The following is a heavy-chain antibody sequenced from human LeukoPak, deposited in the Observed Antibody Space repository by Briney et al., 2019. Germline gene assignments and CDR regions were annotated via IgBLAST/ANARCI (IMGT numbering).Heavy chain of an antibody. J-gene: IGHJ3*02. CDR2: VRDNGEN. V-gene: IGHV4-59*08. Sequence: PSETLSLTCTLSGGSINAYYWSWIRQPPGKGLEWIAYVRDNGENNYNPSLKSRVAISVDTANNQISLRLNFVTAADTAIYYCARQPVNTAAFDSWGLGTMVTVSS. D-gene: IGHD5-18*01. CDR1: GGSINAYY. CDR3: ARQPVNTAAFDS.